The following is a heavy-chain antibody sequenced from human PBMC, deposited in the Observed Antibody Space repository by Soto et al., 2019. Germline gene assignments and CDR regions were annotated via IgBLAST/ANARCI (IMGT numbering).Heavy chain of an antibody. V-gene: IGHV5-51*01. CDR3: ARMLVVDHYFDY. Sequence: PGESLKISCKCSGYNFNTYWIGWVRQMPGKGLEWMGIIYPGDSDTRYSPSFQGQVTISADKSTATASLQWSSLKASDTAIYYCARMLVVDHYFDYWGQGTLVTVSS. CDR1: GYNFNTYW. J-gene: IGHJ4*02. CDR2: IYPGDSDT. D-gene: IGHD2-21*01.